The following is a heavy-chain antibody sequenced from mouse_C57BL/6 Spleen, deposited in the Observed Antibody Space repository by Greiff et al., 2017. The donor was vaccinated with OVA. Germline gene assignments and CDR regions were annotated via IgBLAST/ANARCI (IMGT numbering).Heavy chain of an antibody. CDR3: AREGDNGYGAWFAY. Sequence: VQLQQSGAELVRPGTSVKLSCKASGYTFTSYWMHWVKQRPGQGLEWIGVIDPSDSYTNYNQKFKGKATLTVDTSSSTAYMQLSSLTSEDSAVYYCAREGDNGYGAWFAYWGQGTLVTVSA. J-gene: IGHJ3*01. V-gene: IGHV1-59*01. CDR1: GYTFTSYW. CDR2: IDPSDSYT. D-gene: IGHD2-2*01.